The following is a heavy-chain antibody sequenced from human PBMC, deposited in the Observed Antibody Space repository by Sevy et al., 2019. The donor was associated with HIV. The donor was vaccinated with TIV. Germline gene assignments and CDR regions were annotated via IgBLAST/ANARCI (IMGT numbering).Heavy chain of an antibody. J-gene: IGHJ6*02. CDR1: GFTFSDYY. Sequence: GGSLRLSCAASGFTFSDYYMSWIRQAPGKGLEWVSYISSSGSTIYYADSVKGRFTISRDNAKNSLYLQMNSLGAEDTAVYYCARGSRYSSSSGGGYYYYYGMDVWGQGTTVTVSS. V-gene: IGHV3-11*01. CDR3: ARGSRYSSSSGGGYYYYYGMDV. D-gene: IGHD6-6*01. CDR2: ISSSGSTI.